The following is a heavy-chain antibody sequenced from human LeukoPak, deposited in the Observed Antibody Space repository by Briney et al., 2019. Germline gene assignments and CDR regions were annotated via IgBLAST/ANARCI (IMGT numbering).Heavy chain of an antibody. V-gene: IGHV3-66*01. CDR1: GFTFSSCA. Sequence: GGSLRLSCAASGFTFSSCAMGWVRQAPGKGLEWVSVIYSGGSTYYADSVKGRFTISRDNSKNTLYLQMNSLRAEDTAVYYCARVGFTFQTTKEYYFDYWGQGTLVTVSS. CDR2: IYSGGST. D-gene: IGHD4-17*01. CDR3: ARVGFTFQTTKEYYFDY. J-gene: IGHJ4*02.